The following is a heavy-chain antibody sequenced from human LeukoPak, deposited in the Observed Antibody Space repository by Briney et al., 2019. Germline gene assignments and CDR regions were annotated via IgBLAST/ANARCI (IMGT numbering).Heavy chain of an antibody. J-gene: IGHJ4*02. CDR3: AASSGYDLSFDY. CDR2: ISSSSSYI. D-gene: IGHD5-12*01. CDR1: GFTFSSYS. Sequence: PGGSLRLSCAASGFTFSSYSMNWVRQAPGKGLEWVSSISSSSSYIYYADSVKGRFTISRDNAKNSLYLQMNSLRAEDTAVYYCAASSGYDLSFDYWGQGTLVTVSS. V-gene: IGHV3-21*04.